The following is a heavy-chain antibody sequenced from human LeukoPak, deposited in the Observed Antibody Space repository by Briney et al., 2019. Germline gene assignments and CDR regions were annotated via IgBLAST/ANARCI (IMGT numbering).Heavy chain of an antibody. CDR1: GFTFSSYA. D-gene: IGHD3-10*01. CDR2: IWYDGSNK. Sequence: GGSLRLSCAASGFTFSSYAMSWVRQAPGKGLEWVAVIWYDGSNKYYADSVKGRFNISRDNSKNTLYLQMNSLRAEDTAVYYCAKDSGHSGYYYYMDVWGKGTTVTVSS. V-gene: IGHV3-33*06. CDR3: AKDSGHSGYYYYMDV. J-gene: IGHJ6*03.